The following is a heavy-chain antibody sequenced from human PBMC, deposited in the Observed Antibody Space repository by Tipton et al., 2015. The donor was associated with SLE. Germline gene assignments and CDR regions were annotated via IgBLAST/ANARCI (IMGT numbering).Heavy chain of an antibody. D-gene: IGHD2-2*01. J-gene: IGHJ5*02. CDR2: IYYSGST. CDR3: AREVAGYCGSFSCPDWFDP. Sequence: TLSLTCTVSGGSISSGSYYWSWIRQPAGKGLEWIGYIYYSGSTNYNPSLKSRVTISVDTSKNQFSLKLSSVTAADTAVYYCAREVAGYCGSFSCPDWFDPWGQGTLVTVSS. CDR1: GGSISSGSYY. V-gene: IGHV4-61*10.